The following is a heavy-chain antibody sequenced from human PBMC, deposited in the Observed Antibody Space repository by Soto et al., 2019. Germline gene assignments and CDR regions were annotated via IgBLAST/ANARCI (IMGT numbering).Heavy chain of an antibody. V-gene: IGHV4-4*02. CDR1: GGSISSSNW. CDR3: ARGSDDSSGYYYPSVPPFDY. J-gene: IGHJ4*02. CDR2: IYHSGST. Sequence: PSETLSLTCAVSGGSISSSNWWSWVRQPPGKGLEWIGEIYHSGSTNYNPSLKSRVTISVDKSKNQFSLKLSSVTAADTAVYYCARGSDDSSGYYYPSVPPFDYWGQGTLVTVSS. D-gene: IGHD3-22*01.